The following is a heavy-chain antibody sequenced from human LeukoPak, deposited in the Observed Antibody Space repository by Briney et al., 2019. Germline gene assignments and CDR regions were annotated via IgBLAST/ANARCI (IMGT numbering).Heavy chain of an antibody. CDR2: IYYSGST. CDR3: ARTLTGYSSSWYWFDP. Sequence: SSETLSLTCTVSGGSISSYYWSWIRQPPGKGLEWIGYIYYSGSTNYNPSLKSRVTRSVDTSKNQFSLKLSSVTAADAAVYYCARTLTGYSSSWYWFDPWGQGTLVTVSS. V-gene: IGHV4-59*01. J-gene: IGHJ5*02. D-gene: IGHD6-13*01. CDR1: GGSISSYY.